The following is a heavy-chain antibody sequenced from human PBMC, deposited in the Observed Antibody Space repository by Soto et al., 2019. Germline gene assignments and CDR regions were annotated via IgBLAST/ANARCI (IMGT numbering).Heavy chain of an antibody. J-gene: IGHJ6*02. V-gene: IGHV5-10-1*01. CDR3: ARGTRQQLEYYYYGMDV. CDR1: GYSFTSYW. Sequence: PGESLKSSCKGSGYSFTSYWISWVRQMPGKGLEWMGRIDPSDSYTNYSPSFQGHVTISADKSISTAYLQWSSLKASDTAMYYCARGTRQQLEYYYYGMDVWGQGTTVTVSS. D-gene: IGHD6-13*01. CDR2: IDPSDSYT.